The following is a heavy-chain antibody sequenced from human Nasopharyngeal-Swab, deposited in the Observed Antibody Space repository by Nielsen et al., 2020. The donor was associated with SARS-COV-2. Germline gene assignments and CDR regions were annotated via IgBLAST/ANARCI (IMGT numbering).Heavy chain of an antibody. CDR1: GYTFTSYD. V-gene: IGHV1-8*01. CDR3: ARGHEVGDIVVVPADY. CDR2: MNPNSGNT. D-gene: IGHD2-2*01. Sequence: ASVKVSCKASGYTFTSYDINWVRQATGQGLEWMGWMNPNSGNTGYAQKFQGRVTMTRNTSISTAYMELSSLRSEDTAVYYCARGHEVGDIVVVPADYWGQGTLVTVSS. J-gene: IGHJ4*02.